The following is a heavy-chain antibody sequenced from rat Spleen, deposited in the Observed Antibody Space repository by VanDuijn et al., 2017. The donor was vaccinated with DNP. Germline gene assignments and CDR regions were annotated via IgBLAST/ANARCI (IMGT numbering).Heavy chain of an antibody. D-gene: IGHD1-11*01. CDR3: ARGPRTRGLTN. CDR2: LDPGSAGT. J-gene: IGHJ3*01. Sequence: QVQLQQSGAELAKPDSSVKISCKASGYTFTYYYIGWIKQTTGQALEWTGYLDPGSAGTKYSEKFKGTATLTVDKSSSTPYMQPRSLPPLDTTVYYCARGPRTRGLTNWGQGTLVTVSS. V-gene: IGHV1-43*01. CDR1: GYTFTYYY.